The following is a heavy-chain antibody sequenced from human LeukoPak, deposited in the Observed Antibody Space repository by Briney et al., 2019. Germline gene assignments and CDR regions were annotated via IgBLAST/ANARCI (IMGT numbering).Heavy chain of an antibody. J-gene: IGHJ6*03. CDR2: ISYDGNNK. Sequence: GGSLRLSCAASGFTFSSYGIHWVRQAPGKGLDWVAVISYDGNNKYYADSVKGRFTISRDNSKNTLFLQMNSLRAEDTAVYYCARAKIASPVIYYYMDVWGKGTTVTVSS. V-gene: IGHV3-30*03. CDR1: GFTFSSYG. CDR3: ARAKIASPVIYYYMDV. D-gene: IGHD3-22*01.